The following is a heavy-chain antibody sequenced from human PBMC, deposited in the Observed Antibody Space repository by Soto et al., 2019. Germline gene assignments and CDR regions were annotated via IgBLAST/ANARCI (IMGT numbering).Heavy chain of an antibody. V-gene: IGHV3-23*01. J-gene: IGHJ6*03. CDR3: ANGVSGMYYFYMDV. D-gene: IGHD3-10*01. CDR1: GFTFSSYA. Sequence: EVQLLESGGGLVQPGGSLRLSCAASGFTFSSYAMTWVRQAPGKGLEWVSSISGRGGDTYYVDSVKGRFTISRDNSKNTLYLQMNSLRAEDTAVYYCANGVSGMYYFYMDVWGKGTTVTVSS. CDR2: ISGRGGDT.